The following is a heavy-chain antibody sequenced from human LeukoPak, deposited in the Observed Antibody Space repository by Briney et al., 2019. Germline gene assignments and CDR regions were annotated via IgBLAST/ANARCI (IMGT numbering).Heavy chain of an antibody. CDR2: IIPIFGIA. CDR1: GGTFSSYA. Sequence: SVKVSCKASGGTFSSYAISWVRQAPGQGLEWMGRIIPIFGIANYAQKFQGRVTITADKSTSTAYMELSSLRSEDTVVYYCARTVTTASGLVSSVNWFDPWGQGTLVTVSS. V-gene: IGHV1-69*04. CDR3: ARTVTTASGLVSSVNWFDP. J-gene: IGHJ5*02. D-gene: IGHD4-17*01.